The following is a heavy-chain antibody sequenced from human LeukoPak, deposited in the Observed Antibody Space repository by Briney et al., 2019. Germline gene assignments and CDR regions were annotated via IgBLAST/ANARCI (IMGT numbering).Heavy chain of an antibody. J-gene: IGHJ6*02. CDR2: TYYRSKWYY. Sequence: SQTLSLTCAISGDSVSSNTAAWNWVRQSPSRGLEWLGRTYYRSKWYYDYATSVSSRMAINPDTSKNLFSLQLNSVTPKDTAVYYCARDPGYYYAMDVWGQGTTVTVSS. V-gene: IGHV6-1*01. D-gene: IGHD2-15*01. CDR3: ARDPGYYYAMDV. CDR1: GDSVSSNTAA.